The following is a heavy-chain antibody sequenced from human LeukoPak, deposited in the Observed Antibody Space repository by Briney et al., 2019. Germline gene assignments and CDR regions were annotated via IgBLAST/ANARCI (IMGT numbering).Heavy chain of an antibody. D-gene: IGHD3-22*01. CDR3: ARQYYYDTSGYDAFDI. V-gene: IGHV3-48*04. CDR1: GFTFSTYW. Sequence: GGSLRLSCAASGFTFSTYWTSWVRQAPGKGLEWVSYISSSGSSIYYADSVKGRFTISRDNAKNSLCLQMNSLRAEDTAVYYCARQYYYDTSGYDAFDIWGQGTMVTVSS. J-gene: IGHJ3*02. CDR2: ISSSGSSI.